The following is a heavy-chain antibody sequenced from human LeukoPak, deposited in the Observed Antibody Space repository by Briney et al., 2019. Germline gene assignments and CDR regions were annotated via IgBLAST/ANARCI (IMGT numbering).Heavy chain of an antibody. CDR1: GFTFSNAC. J-gene: IGHJ4*02. Sequence: PGGSLRLSCAASGFTFSNACMSWVREAPGKGREGVGRIKSKTDGGTTDYAAPVKGRFTISRDDSKNTLYLQMNSLKTEDTAVYYCAKDPEYDSDQDYWGQGTLVTVSS. V-gene: IGHV3-15*01. CDR2: IKSKTDGGTT. D-gene: IGHD3-3*01. CDR3: AKDPEYDSDQDY.